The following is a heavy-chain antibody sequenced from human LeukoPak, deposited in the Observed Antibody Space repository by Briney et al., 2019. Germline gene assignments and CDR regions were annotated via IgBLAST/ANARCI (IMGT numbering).Heavy chain of an antibody. CDR2: ISSSSSYI. D-gene: IGHD3-10*01. CDR3: ASVDAMVRGVIVAVDI. Sequence: PGGSLRLSCAASGFTFSSYSMNWVRQAPGKGLEWVSSISSSSSYIYYADSVKGRFTISRDNAKNSLYLQMNSLRAEDTAVYYCASVDAMVRGVIVAVDIWGQGTMVTVSS. V-gene: IGHV3-21*01. CDR1: GFTFSSYS. J-gene: IGHJ3*02.